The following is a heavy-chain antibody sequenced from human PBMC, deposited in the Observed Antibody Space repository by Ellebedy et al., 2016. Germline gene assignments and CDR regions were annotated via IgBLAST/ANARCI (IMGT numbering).Heavy chain of an antibody. CDR3: ARGFSTIDASDI. CDR1: RFTFSRFW. CDR2: INSDGSTT. D-gene: IGHD3-3*02. J-gene: IGHJ3*02. V-gene: IGHV3-74*01. Sequence: GESLKISCAASRFTFSRFWMRWVRQPPGKGLVWVAHINSDGSTTSHADSVKGRFTISRDNAKSTLYLQMDSLRAEDTAVYYCARGFSTIDASDIWGQGTMVTVSS.